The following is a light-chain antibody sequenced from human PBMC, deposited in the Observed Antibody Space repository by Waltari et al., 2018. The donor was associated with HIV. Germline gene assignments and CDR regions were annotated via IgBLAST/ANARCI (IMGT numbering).Light chain of an antibody. J-gene: IGLJ3*02. CDR1: RLESRY. CDR2: QDG. Sequence: SYDLTQPPSVSVSPGQTASIACSGERLESRYVCWYQQKPGQSPVLVIFQDGKRPSGGPERFSGSNSGNTATLTISGTQAMDEADYYCQAWDSSSGGVFGGGTRLTVL. CDR3: QAWDSSSGGV. V-gene: IGLV3-1*01.